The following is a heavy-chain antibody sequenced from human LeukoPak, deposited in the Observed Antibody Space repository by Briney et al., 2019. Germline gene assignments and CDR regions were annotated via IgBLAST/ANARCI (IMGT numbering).Heavy chain of an antibody. J-gene: IGHJ6*02. D-gene: IGHD2-15*01. Sequence: SVKVSCKTSGGIFRSYGLNWVRQAPGQGLEWMGGFIPILGTPKYAHNLQGRVTITADESTSTGYMELSSLRYEDTAVYYCARGLYCRSSTSCSDYGMDVWGQGTTVTVSS. CDR3: ARGLYCRSSTSCSDYGMDV. CDR1: GGIFRSYG. V-gene: IGHV1-69*01. CDR2: FIPILGTP.